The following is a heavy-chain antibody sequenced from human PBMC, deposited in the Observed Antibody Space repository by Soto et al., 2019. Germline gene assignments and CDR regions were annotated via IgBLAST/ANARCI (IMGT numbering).Heavy chain of an antibody. CDR2: IIPIFGKA. Sequence: QVQLVQSGAEVKKPGSSVKVSCKASGGTFSSYAISWVRQAPGQGLEWMGGIIPIFGKANYAQKFQGRVTITADESTSTAYMELSSLRSEDTAVYYCARPPPSGGLAYYGMDVWGQGTTVTVSS. J-gene: IGHJ6*02. V-gene: IGHV1-69*01. CDR1: GGTFSSYA. CDR3: ARPPPSGGLAYYGMDV.